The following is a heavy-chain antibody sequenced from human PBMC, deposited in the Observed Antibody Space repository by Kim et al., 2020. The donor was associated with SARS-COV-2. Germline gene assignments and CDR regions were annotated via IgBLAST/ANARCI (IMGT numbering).Heavy chain of an antibody. CDR2: FNPTNGNT. J-gene: IGHJ4*02. V-gene: IGHV1-46*03. CDR3: TRMSSSGSFEY. D-gene: IGHD6-19*01. Sequence: ASVKVSCKASGFTFSNDYMHWVRQAPGQGLEWMGLFNPTNGNTWHAQKFQGRITMTGATSANTIYMELKNLKSDDAAVYYCTRMSSSGSFEYWGQGTL. CDR1: GFTFSNDY.